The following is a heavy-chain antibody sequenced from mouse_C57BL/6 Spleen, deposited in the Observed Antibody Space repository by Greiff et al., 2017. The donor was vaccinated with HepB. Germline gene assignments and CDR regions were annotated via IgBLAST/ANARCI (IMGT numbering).Heavy chain of an antibody. Sequence: QVQLQQSGAELVRPGASVTLSCKASGYTFTDYEMHWVKQTPVHGLEWIGAIDPETGGTAYNQKFKGKARLTADKSSSTAYMELRSLTSEDSAVYNCTRDGSLDYWGQGTTLTVSS. V-gene: IGHV1-15*01. CDR3: TRDGSLDY. CDR1: GYTFTDYE. CDR2: IDPETGGT. D-gene: IGHD1-1*01. J-gene: IGHJ2*01.